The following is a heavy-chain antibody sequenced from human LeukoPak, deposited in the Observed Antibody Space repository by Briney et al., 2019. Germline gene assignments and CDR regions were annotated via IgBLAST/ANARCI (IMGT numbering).Heavy chain of an antibody. CDR1: GGSISSYY. J-gene: IGHJ5*02. V-gene: IGHV4-59*01. CDR3: ARDSAYCGGDCLSNWFDP. Sequence: SETLSLTCTVSGGSISSYYWSWIRQPPGKGLEWIGYIYYSGSTNYNPSLKSRITISVDTSKNQFSLKLSSVTAADTAVYYCARDSAYCGGDCLSNWFDPWGQGTLVTVSS. CDR2: IYYSGST. D-gene: IGHD2-21*02.